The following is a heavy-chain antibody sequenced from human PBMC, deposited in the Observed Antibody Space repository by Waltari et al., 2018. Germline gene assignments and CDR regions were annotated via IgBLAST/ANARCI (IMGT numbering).Heavy chain of an antibody. CDR2: IYSGVTT. J-gene: IGHJ6*02. V-gene: IGHV3-53*01. CDR3: ATDPGLRNGMDG. Sequence: EVQLVESGGGLIQPGGSLRLPCAASGFTVNNNYMNWVRQAPGKGLGWVSVIYSGVTTYYTDSVKGRFTISRDNSKNTVYRQMNNLRAEDTAVYYCATDPGLRNGMDGWGQGTTVTVSS. CDR1: GFTVNNNY. D-gene: IGHD4-17*01.